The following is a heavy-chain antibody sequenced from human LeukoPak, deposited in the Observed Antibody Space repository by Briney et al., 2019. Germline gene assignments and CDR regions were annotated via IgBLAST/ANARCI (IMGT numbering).Heavy chain of an antibody. CDR1: GGSISGGYY. Sequence: PSQTLSLTCSVSGGSISGGYYWSWVRQPPGKGLEWIGYIYYSGSTNYNPSLKSRVTISVDTSKNQFSLKLSSVTAADTAVYYCARSGYRAGSWSYYFDYWGQGTLVTVSS. CDR3: ARSGYRAGSWSYYFDY. V-gene: IGHV4-61*08. CDR2: IYYSGST. J-gene: IGHJ4*02. D-gene: IGHD2-15*01.